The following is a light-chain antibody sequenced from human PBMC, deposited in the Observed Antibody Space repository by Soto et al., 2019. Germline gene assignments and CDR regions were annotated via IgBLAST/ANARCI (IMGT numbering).Light chain of an antibody. CDR2: SSN. J-gene: IGLJ1*01. CDR3: AAWDDSLNGSYV. Sequence: QSVLTQPPSASGTPGQRVTTSCSGSSSNIGSNTVNWYQHLPGTAPNLLIYSSNRRPSGVPDRFSASKSGTSASLAISGLQSGDEADYFCAAWDDSLNGSYVFGTGTKVTVL. CDR1: SSNIGSNT. V-gene: IGLV1-44*01.